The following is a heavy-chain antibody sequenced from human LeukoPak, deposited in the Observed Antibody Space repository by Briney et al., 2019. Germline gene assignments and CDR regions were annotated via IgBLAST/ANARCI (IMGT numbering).Heavy chain of an antibody. CDR3: ARGSSGWRVASDI. J-gene: IGHJ3*02. V-gene: IGHV3-21*01. CDR2: ISSSSSYI. Sequence: PGGSLRLSCAASGFTFSSYSLNWVRQAPGKGLEWVSSISSSSSYIYYADSVKGRFTISRDNAKNSLYLQMNSLRAEDTAVYYCARGSSGWRVASDIWGQGTMVTVSS. D-gene: IGHD6-19*01. CDR1: GFTFSSYS.